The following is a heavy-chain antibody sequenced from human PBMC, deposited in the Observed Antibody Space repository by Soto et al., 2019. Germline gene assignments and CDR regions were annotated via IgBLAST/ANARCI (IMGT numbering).Heavy chain of an antibody. CDR3: VWWLWGIGH. CDR1: GFDFRHHH. V-gene: IGHV3-72*01. Sequence: EVQLVESGGGLVQPGGSLRLSCAVSGFDFRHHHMDWVRQAPGKGLEWVGRSRYKADKYSTDYAASAKGRLTISRDESKSTLNLQMSSLRTEDSAVFYGVWWLWGIGHWGQGTLVTVSP. D-gene: IGHD3-16*01. CDR2: SRYKADKYST. J-gene: IGHJ4*02.